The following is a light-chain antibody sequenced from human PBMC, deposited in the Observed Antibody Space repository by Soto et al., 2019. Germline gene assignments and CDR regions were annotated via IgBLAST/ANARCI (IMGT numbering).Light chain of an antibody. V-gene: IGLV2-14*01. CDR2: EVS. CDR1: SSDVGGYDY. Sequence: ALTQPASVSGSPGQSITISCTGTSSDVGGYDYVSWYQLHPGKAPKLMIFEVSNRPSGVSYRFSGSKSGNTASLTISGLQAEDEADYFCSSYSISTAYLFGTGTKVTVL. J-gene: IGLJ1*01. CDR3: SSYSISTAYL.